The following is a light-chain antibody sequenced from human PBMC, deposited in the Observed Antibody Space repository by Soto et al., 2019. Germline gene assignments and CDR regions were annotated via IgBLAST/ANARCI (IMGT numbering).Light chain of an antibody. J-gene: IGKJ5*01. V-gene: IGKV3-20*01. CDR1: QSVSSSY. CDR2: AAS. CDR3: QQYNNWPPIT. Sequence: EIVLTQSPGTLSFSPGERATVSCRASQSVSSSYLAWYQQKPGQAPRLLIFAASSRASGIPDRFSGSGSGTDFTLTISRLEPEDFAVYYCQQYNNWPPITFGQGTRLEIK.